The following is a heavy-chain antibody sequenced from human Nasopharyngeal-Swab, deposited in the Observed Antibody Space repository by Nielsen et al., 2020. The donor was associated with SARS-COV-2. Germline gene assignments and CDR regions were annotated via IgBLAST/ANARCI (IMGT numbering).Heavy chain of an antibody. CDR2: IYYSGST. CDR1: GGSISSYY. V-gene: IGHV4-59*01. Sequence: SETLFLTCTVSGGSISSYYWSWIRQPPGKGLEWIGYIYYSGSTNYNPSLKSRVTISVDTSKNQFSLKLSSVTAADTAVYYCARSGSYYYGMDVWGQGTTVTVSS. CDR3: ARSGSYYYGMDV. J-gene: IGHJ6*02.